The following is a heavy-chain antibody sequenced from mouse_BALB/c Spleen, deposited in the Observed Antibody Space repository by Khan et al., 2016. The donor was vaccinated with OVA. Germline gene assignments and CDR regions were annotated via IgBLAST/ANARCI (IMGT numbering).Heavy chain of an antibody. V-gene: IGHV3-2*02. CDR3: ARSVTSTTVVATDFDY. CDR2: ISYSGRT. D-gene: IGHD1-1*01. CDR1: GYSITSDYA. Sequence: EVQLQESGPGLVKPSQSLSLTCTVTGYSITSDYAWNWIRQFPGNKLEWMGYISYSGRTSYNPSLKSRISITRDTSKNQFFLQLNSVTTEDTATYYGARSVTSTTVVATDFDYWGQGTTLTVAS. J-gene: IGHJ2*01.